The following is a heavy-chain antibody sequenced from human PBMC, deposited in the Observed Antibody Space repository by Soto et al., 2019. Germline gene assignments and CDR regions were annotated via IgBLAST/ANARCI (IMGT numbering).Heavy chain of an antibody. D-gene: IGHD3-10*01. CDR2: ISWNSGSI. Sequence: GGSLRLSCAASGFTFDDYAMHWVRQAPGKGLEWVSGISWNSGSIGYADSVKGRFTISRDNAKNSLYLQMNSLRAEDTALYYCAKQLLWFGELLTPYFDYWGQGTLVTVSS. CDR3: AKQLLWFGELLTPYFDY. J-gene: IGHJ4*02. V-gene: IGHV3-9*01. CDR1: GFTFDDYA.